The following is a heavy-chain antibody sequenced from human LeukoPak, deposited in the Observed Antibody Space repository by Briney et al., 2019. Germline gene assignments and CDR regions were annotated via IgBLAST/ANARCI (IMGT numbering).Heavy chain of an antibody. CDR1: GFTFRNYG. Sequence: PGGSLRLSCAASGFTFRNYGMSWVRQAPGKGLEWVSAISGSGGSTYYADSVKGRFTISRDNSKNTLYLQMNSLRAEDTAVYYCAKDRGIISDYWGQGTLVTVSS. V-gene: IGHV3-23*01. J-gene: IGHJ4*02. CDR2: ISGSGGST. CDR3: AKDRGIISDY. D-gene: IGHD3-10*01.